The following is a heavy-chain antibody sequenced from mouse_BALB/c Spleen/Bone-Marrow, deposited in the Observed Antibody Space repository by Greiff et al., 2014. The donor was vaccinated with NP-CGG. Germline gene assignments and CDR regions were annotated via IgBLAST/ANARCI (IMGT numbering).Heavy chain of an antibody. Sequence: QVQLQQPGAELVRPGASVKLSCKASGYTFTSYWINWVKQRPGQGLEWIGNIYPSDSYTNYNQKFKDKATLTVDKSSSTAYMQLSSPTSEDSAVYYCTRSYGSSYEYYFGYWGQGTTLTVSS. J-gene: IGHJ2*01. D-gene: IGHD1-1*01. CDR3: TRSYGSSYEYYFGY. CDR2: IYPSDSYT. V-gene: IGHV1-69*02. CDR1: GYTFTSYW.